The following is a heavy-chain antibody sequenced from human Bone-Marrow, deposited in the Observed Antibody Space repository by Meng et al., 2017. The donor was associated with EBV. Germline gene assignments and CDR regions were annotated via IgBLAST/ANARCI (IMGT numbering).Heavy chain of an antibody. CDR3: ARVRRSSGWNDY. J-gene: IGHJ4*02. V-gene: IGHV1-18*01. CDR1: GYPFTSYG. CDR2: ISAYNGNT. Sequence: QVQLVQSGAEVXXXXXSXKVSCKASGYPFTSYGISWVRQAPGQGLEWMGWISAYNGNTNYAQKLQGRVTMTTDTSTSTAYMELRSLRSDDTAVYYCARVRRSSGWNDYWGQGTLVTVSS. D-gene: IGHD6-19*01.